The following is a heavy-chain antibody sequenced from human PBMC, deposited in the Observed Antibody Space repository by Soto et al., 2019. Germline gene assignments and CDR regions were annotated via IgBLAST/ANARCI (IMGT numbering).Heavy chain of an antibody. CDR3: ARSVEGHFDY. V-gene: IGHV3-48*02. D-gene: IGHD1-1*01. J-gene: IGHJ4*02. CDR2: ITSDTKTI. CDR1: GFTFGDFA. Sequence: GGSLRLSCTTSGFTFGDFAMSWFRQAPGKGLEWSAYITSDTKTIKYSDSVKGRFTISRDNAGNTVYLQMNSLRDEDTAVYYCARSVEGHFDYWGQGTVVTVSS.